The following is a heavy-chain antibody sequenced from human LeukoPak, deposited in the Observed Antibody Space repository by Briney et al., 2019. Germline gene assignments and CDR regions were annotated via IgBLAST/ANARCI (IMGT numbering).Heavy chain of an antibody. Sequence: GGSLRLSCAASGFTVSSNYMSWVRQAPGKGLEWVSVIYSGGSTYYADSVKGRFTISRDNSKNTLYLQMNSLRAEDTAVYYCAYCSGGSCYLGYWGQGTLVTVSS. CDR3: AYCSGGSCYLGY. CDR1: GFTVSSNY. D-gene: IGHD2-15*01. CDR2: IYSGGST. J-gene: IGHJ4*02. V-gene: IGHV3-66*01.